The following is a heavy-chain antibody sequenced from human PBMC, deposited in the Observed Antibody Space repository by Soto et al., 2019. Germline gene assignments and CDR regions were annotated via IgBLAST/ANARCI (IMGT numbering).Heavy chain of an antibody. D-gene: IGHD3-3*01. CDR3: ACPTRYYDFWSGYYGDAQLDYYYMDV. CDR1: GFTFSSYA. J-gene: IGHJ6*03. CDR2: ISGSGGST. Sequence: GESLKISCAASGFTFSSYAMSWVRQAPGKGLEWVSAISGSGGSTYYADSVKGRFTISRDNSKNTLYLQMNSLRAEDTAVYYCACPTRYYDFWSGYYGDAQLDYYYMDVWGKGTTVTVSS. V-gene: IGHV3-23*01.